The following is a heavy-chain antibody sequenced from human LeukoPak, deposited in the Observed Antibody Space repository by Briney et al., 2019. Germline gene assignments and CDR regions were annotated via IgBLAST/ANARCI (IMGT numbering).Heavy chain of an antibody. CDR2: ICYSGST. J-gene: IGHJ3*02. Sequence: SETLSLTCAVSGGAISSYYWSWIRQPPGKGLEWIGYICYSGSTKYNPSLKSRVTISLDTSKNQFSLKLSTVTAADTAVYYCARDHCGGDCYFPDAFDIWGQGTMVTVSS. D-gene: IGHD2-21*02. CDR1: GGAISSYY. CDR3: ARDHCGGDCYFPDAFDI. V-gene: IGHV4-59*01.